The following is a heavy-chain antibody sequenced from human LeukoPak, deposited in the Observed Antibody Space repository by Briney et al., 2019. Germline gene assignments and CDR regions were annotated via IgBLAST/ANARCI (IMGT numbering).Heavy chain of an antibody. Sequence: SETLSLTCAVYGGSFSGYYWSWIRQPPGKGLEWIGEINHSGSTNYNPSLKSRVTISVDTSKNQFSLKLSSVTAADTAVYYCARLCGGDCTDAFDIWGQGTMVTVSS. V-gene: IGHV4-34*01. J-gene: IGHJ3*02. CDR1: GGSFSGYY. D-gene: IGHD2-21*02. CDR2: INHSGST. CDR3: ARLCGGDCTDAFDI.